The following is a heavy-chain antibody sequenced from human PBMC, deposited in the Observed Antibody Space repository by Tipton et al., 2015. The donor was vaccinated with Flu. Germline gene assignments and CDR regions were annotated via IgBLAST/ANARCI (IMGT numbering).Heavy chain of an antibody. Sequence: QLVQSGGEVKKPGASVKVSCKASGYTFDTYGINWVRQAPGQGLEWMGWISAHSGLTKFAENLQDRVTMTTDTSTSTAYMELRSLRSDDTAVYYCARGSGYAGDHWGQGTLVTVSS. CDR2: ISAHSGLT. D-gene: IGHD5-12*01. J-gene: IGHJ5*02. V-gene: IGHV1-18*01. CDR3: ARGSGYAGDH. CDR1: GYTFDTYG.